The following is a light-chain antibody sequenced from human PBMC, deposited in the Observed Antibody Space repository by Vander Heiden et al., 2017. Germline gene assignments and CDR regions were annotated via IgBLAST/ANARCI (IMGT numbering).Light chain of an antibody. V-gene: IGKV3-11*01. CDR2: DAS. CDR1: QSVSRY. Sequence: EIVLTQSPATLSLSPGERATLSCRASQSVSRYLAWYQQKPGQAPRLLIYDASNRATGIPARFSGSGSGTDFTLTISSLEPEDFAVYYCQQRTTWPPTFRAGTKVE. CDR3: QQRTTWPPT. J-gene: IGKJ4*01.